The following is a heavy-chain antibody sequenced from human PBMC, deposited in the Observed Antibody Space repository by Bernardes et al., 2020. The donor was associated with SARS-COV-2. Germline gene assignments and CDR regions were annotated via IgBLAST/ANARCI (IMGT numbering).Heavy chain of an antibody. D-gene: IGHD7-27*01. CDR1: GYTFTSYY. Sequence: ASVKVSCKASGYTFTSYYMHWVRQAPGQGLEWMGIINPSGGSTSYAQKFQGRVTMTRDTSTSTVYMELSSLRSEDTAVYYCARDPTQTGDLNYYDGMDVWGQGNTVTVS. CDR3: ARDPTQTGDLNYYDGMDV. CDR2: INPSGGST. V-gene: IGHV1-46*01. J-gene: IGHJ6*01.